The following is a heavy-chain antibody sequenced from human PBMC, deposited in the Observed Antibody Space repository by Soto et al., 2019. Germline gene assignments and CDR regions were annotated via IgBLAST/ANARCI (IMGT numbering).Heavy chain of an antibody. CDR3: ARPLVTGTTSDFDT. J-gene: IGHJ4*03. CDR1: GFPFSSYW. D-gene: IGHD1-20*01. Sequence: GGSLRLSCAASGFPFSSYWMHWVRQAPGKGLMWVSRIISDGTITTYADSVKGRFTISRDNANNTLYLQMNSLTADDTAVYYCARPLVTGTTSDFDTWGQGTMVTVSS. CDR2: IISDGTIT. V-gene: IGHV3-74*01.